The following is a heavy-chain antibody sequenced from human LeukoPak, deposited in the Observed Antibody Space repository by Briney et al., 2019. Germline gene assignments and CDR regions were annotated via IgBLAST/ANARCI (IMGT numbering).Heavy chain of an antibody. V-gene: IGHV1-69*05. CDR2: IIPIFGTA. Sequence: ASVKVSYKASGGTFSSCAISWVRQAPGQGLEWMGGIIPIFGTANYAQKFQGRVTITTDESTSTAYMELSSLRSEDTAVYYCATTLHLSSRTFLVYAIRFDYWGQGTLVTVSS. J-gene: IGHJ4*02. CDR1: GGTFSSCA. CDR3: ATTLHLSSRTFLVYAIRFDY. D-gene: IGHD2-8*01.